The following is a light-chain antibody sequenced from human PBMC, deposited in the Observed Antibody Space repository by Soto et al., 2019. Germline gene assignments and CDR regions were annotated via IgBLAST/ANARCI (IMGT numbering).Light chain of an antibody. J-gene: IGLJ3*02. CDR2: INYDGTH. CDR3: QSLGTGIQV. Sequence: QLVLTQSPSASASLGASVKLTCTLSSGYSTYAIAWHQQQSEKGPRFLMKINYDGTHSKGDGFFDRFSGSSSGAERPLTISSLQSEDEADYYCQSLGTGIQVFGGGTKVTVL. CDR1: SGYSTYA. V-gene: IGLV4-69*01.